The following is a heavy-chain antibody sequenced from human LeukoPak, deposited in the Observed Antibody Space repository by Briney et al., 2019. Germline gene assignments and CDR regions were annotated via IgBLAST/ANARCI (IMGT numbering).Heavy chain of an antibody. D-gene: IGHD3-9*01. CDR2: IYYSGST. V-gene: IGHV4-39*01. Sequence: SETLSLTCTVSGGSISSSSYYWGWIRQPPGKGLEWIGSIYYSGSTYYNPSLKSRVTISVDTSKNQFSLKLSSVTAADTAVYYCARTQVLRYFDWLPWNYYYGMDVWGQGTTVTVSS. CDR3: ARTQVLRYFDWLPWNYYYGMDV. CDR1: GGSISSSSYY. J-gene: IGHJ6*02.